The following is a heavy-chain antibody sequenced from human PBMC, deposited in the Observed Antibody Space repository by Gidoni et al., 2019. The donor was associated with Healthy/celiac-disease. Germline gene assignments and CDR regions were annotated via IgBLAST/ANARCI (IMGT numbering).Heavy chain of an antibody. V-gene: IGHV4-39*01. Sequence: QLQLQASGPGLVKPSETLSLTCTVSGGSISSSSYYWGWLRQPPGKELEWIGMIYYSGSTYYNPTLKSRVTISVDTSKNQFSLKLSSVTAADAAVYYCARHGKVYDILTGYYYYYYMDVWGKGTTVTVSS. CDR2: IYYSGST. D-gene: IGHD3-9*01. CDR3: ARHGKVYDILTGYYYYYYMDV. CDR1: GGSISSSSYY. J-gene: IGHJ6*03.